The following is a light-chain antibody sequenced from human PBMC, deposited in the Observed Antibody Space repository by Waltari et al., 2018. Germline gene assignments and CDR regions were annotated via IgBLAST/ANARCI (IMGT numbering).Light chain of an antibody. Sequence: VLTQSPGTLSLSPGQRATLSCRVSPSVSASFLAWYQHKLGQPPRLLIYGGSSRATGVPDRFSGSGSGTDFTLTIIRLEPEDFAVYYCHQYGESPRSFGPGTKVEV. V-gene: IGKV3-20*01. CDR2: GGS. J-gene: IGKJ1*01. CDR3: HQYGESPRS. CDR1: PSVSASF.